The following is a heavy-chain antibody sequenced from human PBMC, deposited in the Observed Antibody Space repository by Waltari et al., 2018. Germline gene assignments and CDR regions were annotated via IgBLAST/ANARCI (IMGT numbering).Heavy chain of an antibody. Sequence: QVQLQQWGAGLFKPSETLSLTCAVYGVSFSGYYLSWIRQPPGQGLEWIGENNHSGSTNYNPSLKSRVTISVDTSKNQFSLKLSSVTAADTAVYYCARGGMRYYYDSSGYYYFRYWGQGTLVTVSS. D-gene: IGHD3-22*01. J-gene: IGHJ4*02. CDR1: GVSFSGYY. CDR2: NNHSGST. CDR3: ARGGMRYYYDSSGYYYFRY. V-gene: IGHV4-34*01.